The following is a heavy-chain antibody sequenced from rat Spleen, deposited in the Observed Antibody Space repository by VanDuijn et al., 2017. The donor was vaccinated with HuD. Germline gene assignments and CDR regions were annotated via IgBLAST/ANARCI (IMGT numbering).Heavy chain of an antibody. CDR1: GFSLTSYN. J-gene: IGHJ2*01. CDR3: IGSGY. V-gene: IGHV2-41*01. D-gene: IGHD4-3*01. CDR2: MWSGGST. Sequence: QVQLKESGPGLVQPSQTLSLTCTVAGFSLTSYNVHWVRQSPGKGLEWMGVMWSGGSTAYNSALKSRLSISRDTSKSQVFLKMNSLQTEDTAIYYCIGSGYWGQGVMVTVSS.